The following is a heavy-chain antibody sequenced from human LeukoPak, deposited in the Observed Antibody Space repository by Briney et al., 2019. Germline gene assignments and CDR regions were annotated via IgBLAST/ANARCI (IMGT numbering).Heavy chain of an antibody. CDR3: ARDPLDSVVVPAATGDY. D-gene: IGHD2-2*01. V-gene: IGHV3-66*01. Sequence: GGSLRLSCAASGFTVSSNYMSWVRQAPGKGLEWVSVIYSGGSTYYADSVKGRFTISRDNSKNTLYLQMNSLRAEDTAVYYCARDPLDSVVVPAATGDYWGQGTPVTVSS. CDR2: IYSGGST. J-gene: IGHJ4*02. CDR1: GFTVSSNY.